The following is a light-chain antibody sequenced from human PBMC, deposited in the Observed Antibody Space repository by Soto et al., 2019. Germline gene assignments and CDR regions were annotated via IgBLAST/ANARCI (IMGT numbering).Light chain of an antibody. J-gene: IGKJ1*01. Sequence: IQMTQSPSSLAASVGDRITITCRASQTISTYVNWYRQKSGAAPELLLYDASTLQSGVPSRFSGGASGTACTLTIRSLQLEDFATYYCQQTYNTPLTFGKGTKVEIK. CDR3: QQTYNTPLT. CDR1: QTISTY. CDR2: DAS. V-gene: IGKV1-39*01.